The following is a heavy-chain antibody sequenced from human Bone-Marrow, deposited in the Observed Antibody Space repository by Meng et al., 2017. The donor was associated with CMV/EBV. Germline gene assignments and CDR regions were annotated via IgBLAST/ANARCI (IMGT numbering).Heavy chain of an antibody. V-gene: IGHV3-30*04. D-gene: IGHD3-3*01. J-gene: IGHJ4*02. CDR1: GCTVGSVA. CDR2: ISFDGKKE. CDR3: ARGGAVHFYDFEDY. Sequence: ASGCTVGSVAMHWVRQAPGKGLDWVALISFDGKKEYYADSVTGRFTISRDNARNTLSLQMNSLRAEDTAVYYCARGGAVHFYDFEDYWGQGTLVTVSS.